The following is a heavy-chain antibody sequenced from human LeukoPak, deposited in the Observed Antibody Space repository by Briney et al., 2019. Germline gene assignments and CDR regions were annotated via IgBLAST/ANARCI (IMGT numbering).Heavy chain of an antibody. D-gene: IGHD1-1*01. V-gene: IGHV3-73*01. Sequence: GGSLRLSCAASDFTFSDSAIHWVRQAPGKGLEWVGRIRSKANGYATSYGASAKGGLTISRDDSKNTADLQMNDLRTEDTAVYYCTRLRSDTTGGYYYFMDVWGKGTTVVVSS. J-gene: IGHJ6*03. CDR3: TRLRSDTTGGYYYFMDV. CDR2: IRSKANGYAT. CDR1: DFTFSDSA.